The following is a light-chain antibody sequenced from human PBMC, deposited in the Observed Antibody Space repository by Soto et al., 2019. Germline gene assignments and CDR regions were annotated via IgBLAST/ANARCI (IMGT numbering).Light chain of an antibody. Sequence: DIQMTQSPTSLSAFVGDRVTITCRASQGIRNFVAWYQHKPGKAPKLLIYAASTLQSGVPSRFSGSGSGTDFTLTINSLQPEDVATYSCQKYSSVPVFGPGTKVDIK. V-gene: IGKV1-27*01. CDR2: AAS. CDR3: QKYSSVPV. J-gene: IGKJ3*01. CDR1: QGIRNF.